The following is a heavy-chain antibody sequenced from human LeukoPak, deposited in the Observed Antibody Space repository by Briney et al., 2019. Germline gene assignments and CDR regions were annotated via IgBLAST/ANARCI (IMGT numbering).Heavy chain of an antibody. V-gene: IGHV3-21*01. Sequence: GGSLRLSCAASGFTFSSYRMNWVRQAPGKGLEWVSSISSGSSYIYYADSAKGRFTISRDNAKNSLYLQMNSLRAEDTAVYYWARDRVVSGSYQGCVHWGQGTLVTVSS. CDR3: ARDRVVSGSYQGCVH. CDR1: GFTFSSYR. D-gene: IGHD1-26*01. CDR2: ISSGSSYI. J-gene: IGHJ4*02.